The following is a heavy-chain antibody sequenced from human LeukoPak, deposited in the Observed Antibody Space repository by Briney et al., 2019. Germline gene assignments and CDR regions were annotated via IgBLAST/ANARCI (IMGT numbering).Heavy chain of an antibody. J-gene: IGHJ5*02. CDR2: ISSSSSYI. D-gene: IGHD4-17*01. Sequence: GGSLRLSCAASGFTFSSYSMNWVRQAPGKGLEWVSSISSSSSYIYYADSVKGRFTISRDNAKNSLYLQMNSLRAEDTAVYYCARGHCGDYGEGFDPWGQGTLVTVSS. CDR3: ARGHCGDYGEGFDP. V-gene: IGHV3-21*01. CDR1: GFTFSSYS.